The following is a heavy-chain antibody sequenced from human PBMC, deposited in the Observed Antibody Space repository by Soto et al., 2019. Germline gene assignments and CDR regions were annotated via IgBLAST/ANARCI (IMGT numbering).Heavy chain of an antibody. D-gene: IGHD5-12*01. J-gene: IGHJ4*02. CDR3: GRGRSGQIVVFY. Sequence: ASVKVSCKASGYTFTGHYIHWVRQAPEQGPEWMGEIGPESGATRYAQKFQGRVTMTMDMSITTVYMELSNLSPDDTAVYYCGRGRSGQIVVFYWAQGTPVTVSS. CDR2: IGPESGAT. CDR1: GYTFTGHY. V-gene: IGHV1-2*02.